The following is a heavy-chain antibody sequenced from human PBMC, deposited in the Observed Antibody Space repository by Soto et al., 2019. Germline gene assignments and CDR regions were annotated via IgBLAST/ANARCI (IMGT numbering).Heavy chain of an antibody. Sequence: PSETLSLTCAVSGGSISSSNWWSWVRQPPGKGLEWIGEIYHSGSTNYNPSLKSRVTISVDKSKNQFSLKLSSVTAADTAAYYCARAPMVRGVIINYYYYGMDVWGQGTTVTVSS. CDR2: IYHSGST. D-gene: IGHD3-10*01. CDR3: ARAPMVRGVIINYYYYGMDV. CDR1: GGSISSSNW. V-gene: IGHV4-4*02. J-gene: IGHJ6*02.